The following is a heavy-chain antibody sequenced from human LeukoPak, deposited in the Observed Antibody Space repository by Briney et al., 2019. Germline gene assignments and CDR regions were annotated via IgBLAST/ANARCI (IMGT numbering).Heavy chain of an antibody. J-gene: IGHJ5*02. V-gene: IGHV1-69*05. CDR3: ARRLDYGGNRWFDP. Sequence: ASVKVSCKASGGTFGSYAISWVRQAPGQGLEWMGGIIPIFGTANYAQKFQGRVTITTDESTSTAYMELRSLRSDDTAVYYCARRLDYGGNRWFDPWGQGTLVTVSS. D-gene: IGHD4-23*01. CDR1: GGTFGSYA. CDR2: IIPIFGTA.